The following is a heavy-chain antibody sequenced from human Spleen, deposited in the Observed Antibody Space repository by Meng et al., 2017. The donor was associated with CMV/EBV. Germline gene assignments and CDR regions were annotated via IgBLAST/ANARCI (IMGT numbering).Heavy chain of an antibody. CDR2: INPNSGGT. CDR3: AREGGYCSSTSCYSY. V-gene: IGHV1-2*02. D-gene: IGHD2-2*01. CDR1: GYTFTGYY. Sequence: SGYTFTGYYMHWVRQAPGQGLEWMGWINPNSGGTNYAQKFQGRVTMTRDTSISTAYMELSRLRSDDTAVYYCAREGGYCSSTSCYSYWGQGTLVTVSS. J-gene: IGHJ4*02.